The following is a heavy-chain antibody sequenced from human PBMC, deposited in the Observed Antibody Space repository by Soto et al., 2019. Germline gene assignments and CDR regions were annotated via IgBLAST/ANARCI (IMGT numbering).Heavy chain of an antibody. CDR3: ARQEGYDVLGGFYLYYVDY. V-gene: IGHV4-39*01. CDR1: GGLISSGTYY. Sequence: SETLSLTCTVSGGLISSGTYYCGWIRQPPGKGLEWIGRVYYSGSTYYNPSLKSRVTISVDTSKNQFSLKLISVTAADTAMYYCARQEGYDVLGGFYLYYVDYWGQGTPVTVSS. CDR2: VYYSGST. J-gene: IGHJ4*02. D-gene: IGHD3-3*01.